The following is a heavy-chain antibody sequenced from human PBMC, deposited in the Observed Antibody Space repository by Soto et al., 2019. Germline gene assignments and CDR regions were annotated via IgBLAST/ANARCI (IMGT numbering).Heavy chain of an antibody. V-gene: IGHV4-30-2*01. J-gene: IGHJ5*02. D-gene: IGHD6-13*01. CDR1: GGSISSGGYS. CDR3: ARDLGYSSSWNNWFDP. CDR2: IYYIGST. Sequence: PSETLSLTCTVSGGSISSGGYSWSWLRQPPGKALEWIGYIYYIGSTYHNPSLKSRVALSVDRSKNQFSLKLSSVTAADTAVYYCARDLGYSSSWNNWFDPWGQGIPGTVPQ.